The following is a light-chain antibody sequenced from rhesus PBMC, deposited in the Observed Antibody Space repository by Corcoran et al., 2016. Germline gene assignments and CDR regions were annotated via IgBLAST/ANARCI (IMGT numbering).Light chain of an antibody. CDR1: NIAGKH. Sequence: FEVTQPPSVSAASGQTATITCGENNIAGKHVHCYQQRPAQAPVLVIYTDSKRPSGIPERFSGSNSGHTATLTISGLEAGDEADYYCQVWDGSNNVFGGGTKLTVL. V-gene: IGLV3-25*02. CDR2: TDS. J-gene: IGLJ6*01. CDR3: QVWDGSNNV.